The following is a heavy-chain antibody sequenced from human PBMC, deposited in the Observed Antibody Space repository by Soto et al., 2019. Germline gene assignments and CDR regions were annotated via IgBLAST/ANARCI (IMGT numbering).Heavy chain of an antibody. CDR2: IVVASGQT. V-gene: IGHV1-58*02. CDR1: GSGVIRSG. D-gene: IGHD2-15*01. J-gene: IGHJ6*02. Sequence: ASVNVSCKASGSGVIRSGIQCVRQAHGQRLEWIGWIVVASGQTNYAQNFRGRVAITRDTSTATAYIELTGLTSEDTAVYFCSADRPDIGVGWWVWGQGTTVTVSS. CDR3: SADRPDIGVGWWV.